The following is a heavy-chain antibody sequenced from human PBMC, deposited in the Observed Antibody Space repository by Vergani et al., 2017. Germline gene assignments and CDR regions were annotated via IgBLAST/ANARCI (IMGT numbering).Heavy chain of an antibody. CDR2: IYYSGST. CDR3: ARVGPYDSSGYDI. Sequence: QVQLQESGPGLVKPSQTLSLPCTVPGCSISSGDLYWSWVRQPPGKGLEWVGYIYYSGSTYYNPSLKSRVTISVDTSKNQFSLKLSSVTAADTAVYYCARVGPYDSSGYDIWGQGTMVTVSS. D-gene: IGHD3-22*01. V-gene: IGHV4-30-4*08. CDR1: GCSISSGDLY. J-gene: IGHJ3*02.